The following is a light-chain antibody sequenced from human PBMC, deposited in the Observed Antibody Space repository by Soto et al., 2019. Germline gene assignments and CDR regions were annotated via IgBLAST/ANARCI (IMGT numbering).Light chain of an antibody. CDR2: GAS. CDR1: QSVSSSY. CDR3: QQYGSSPPTYT. V-gene: IGKV3-20*01. Sequence: EIVLTQSPGTLSLSPGERATLSCRASQSVSSSYLAWYQQKPGQAPRLLIYGASSRATAIPDRFSGSGSGTDLTLTISRLEPEDFAVYYYQQYGSSPPTYTFGQGTKLEIK. J-gene: IGKJ2*01.